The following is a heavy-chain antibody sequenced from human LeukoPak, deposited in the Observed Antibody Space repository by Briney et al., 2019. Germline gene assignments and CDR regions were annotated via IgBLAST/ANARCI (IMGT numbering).Heavy chain of an antibody. Sequence: GGSLRLSCAASGFTFSSYSMSWVRQAPGKGLEWVSSISDDSNYIYCADSVEGRFTISRDNAKNSLYLQMNSLRAEDTAVYYCARVGDDYGDYWGQGTLVTVSS. J-gene: IGHJ4*02. CDR2: ISDDSNYI. CDR1: GFTFSSYS. V-gene: IGHV3-21*01. CDR3: ARVGDDYGDY. D-gene: IGHD3-16*01.